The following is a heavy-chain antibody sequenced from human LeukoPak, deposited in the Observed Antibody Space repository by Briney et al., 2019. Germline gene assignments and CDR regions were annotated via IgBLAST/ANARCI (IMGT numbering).Heavy chain of an antibody. D-gene: IGHD1-26*01. CDR3: AKEGIKESPREFDY. V-gene: IGHV3-23*01. J-gene: IGHJ4*02. CDR2: ISGNSDTT. Sequence: GGSLRLSCAASGFTFSNYVMNWVRQAPGKGLEWVSVISGNSDTTYYADSVKGRFTISRDNSKNTLYLQMNSLRVEDTAVYYCAKEGIKESPREFDYWGQGSLVTVSS. CDR1: GFTFSNYV.